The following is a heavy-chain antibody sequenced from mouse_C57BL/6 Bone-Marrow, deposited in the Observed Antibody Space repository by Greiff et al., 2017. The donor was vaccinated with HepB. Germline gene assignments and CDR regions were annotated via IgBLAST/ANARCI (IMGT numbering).Heavy chain of an antibody. CDR1: GYTFTDYY. V-gene: IGHV1-19*01. CDR2: INPYNGGT. Sequence: VQLQQSGPVLVKPGASVKMSCKASGYTFTDYYMNWVKQSHGKSLEWIGVINPYNGGTSYNQKFKGKATLTVDKSSSTAYMELNSLTSEDSAVYYCARRRRGYFDYWGQGTTLTVSS. J-gene: IGHJ2*01. CDR3: ARRRRGYFDY.